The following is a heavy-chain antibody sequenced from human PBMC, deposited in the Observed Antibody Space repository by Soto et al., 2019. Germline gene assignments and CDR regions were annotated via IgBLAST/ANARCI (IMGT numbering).Heavy chain of an antibody. CDR3: ARTVATNYGKPRGWFDP. D-gene: IGHD4-17*01. Sequence: QVQLQESGPGLVKPSQTLSLTCTVSGGSISSGGYYWSWIRQHPGKGLEWIGYIYYSGSTYYNPSLKSRVTISVDPSKNQFSLKLGSVTAGDTAVYYCARTVATNYGKPRGWFDPWGQGTLVTVSS. CDR2: IYYSGST. CDR1: GGSISSGGYY. V-gene: IGHV4-31*03. J-gene: IGHJ5*02.